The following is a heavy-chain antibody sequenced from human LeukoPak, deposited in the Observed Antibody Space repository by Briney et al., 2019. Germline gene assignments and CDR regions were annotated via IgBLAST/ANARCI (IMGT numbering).Heavy chain of an antibody. CDR3: ARDRVSSGWYSGWGTFDY. Sequence: RASVKVSCKASGYTFTGYYMHWVRQAPGQGLEWMGWINPNSGGTNYAQKFQGRVTMTRDTSISTAYMELSRLRSDDTAVYYCARDRVSSGWYSGWGTFDYWGQGTLVTVSS. CDR1: GYTFTGYY. V-gene: IGHV1-2*02. CDR2: INPNSGGT. J-gene: IGHJ4*02. D-gene: IGHD6-19*01.